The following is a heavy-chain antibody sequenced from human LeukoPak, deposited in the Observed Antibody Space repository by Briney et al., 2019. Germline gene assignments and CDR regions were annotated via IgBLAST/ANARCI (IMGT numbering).Heavy chain of an antibody. Sequence: KSSETLSLTCTVSGGSISSGSYYWSWIRQPGGKGLEWIGRIYTRGSTKYKPSLKSRVTISVDTSKNQFSLKLSSVTAADTAVYYCARGGYYDSSGYLDYWGQGTLVTVSS. J-gene: IGHJ4*02. V-gene: IGHV4-61*02. CDR2: IYTRGST. CDR3: ARGGYYDSSGYLDY. CDR1: GGSISSGSYY. D-gene: IGHD3-22*01.